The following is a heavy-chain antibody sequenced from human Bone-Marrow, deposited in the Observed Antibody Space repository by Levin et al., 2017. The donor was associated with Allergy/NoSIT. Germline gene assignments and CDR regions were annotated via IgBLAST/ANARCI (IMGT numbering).Heavy chain of an antibody. V-gene: IGHV3-23*01. J-gene: IGHJ4*02. CDR2: ISGDGANT. CDR1: GFSFSSYA. Sequence: GGSLRVSCAASGFSFSSYAMAWVRQAPGEGLEWVSTISGDGANTFHADSVKGRFTISRDNSKNILFLQMNSLRAEDTALYYCARDCGGSWYSSNFWGQGTLVTVSS. CDR3: ARDCGGSWYSSNF. D-gene: IGHD2-15*01.